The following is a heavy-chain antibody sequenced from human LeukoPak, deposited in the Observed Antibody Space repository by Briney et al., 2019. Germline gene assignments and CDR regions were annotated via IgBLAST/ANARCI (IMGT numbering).Heavy chain of an antibody. Sequence: SETLSLTCAVYGGSFSGYYWSWIRQPPGKGLEWIGEINHSGSTNYNPSLKSRVTISVDTSKNQFSLKLSSVTAADTAVYYCARYYYGSGSYYRKPYGMDVWGQGTTVTVSS. CDR2: INHSGST. J-gene: IGHJ6*02. CDR3: ARYYYGSGSYYRKPYGMDV. CDR1: GGSFSGYY. D-gene: IGHD3-10*01. V-gene: IGHV4-34*01.